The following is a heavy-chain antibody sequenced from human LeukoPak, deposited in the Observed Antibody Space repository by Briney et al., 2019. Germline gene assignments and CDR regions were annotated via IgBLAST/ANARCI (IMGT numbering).Heavy chain of an antibody. J-gene: IGHJ3*02. CDR2: IDHTGGTT. CDR3: ASRIEQAFDI. Sequence: ASVKVSCKASGYTFTNYYIHWVRQAPGQGREWMGIIDHTGGTTSSAQKFQDRLTMTRDTSTSTVYMELSSLRSGDTALYYCASRIEQAFDIWGQGTMVTVSS. D-gene: IGHD1-14*01. CDR1: GYTFTNYY. V-gene: IGHV1-46*01.